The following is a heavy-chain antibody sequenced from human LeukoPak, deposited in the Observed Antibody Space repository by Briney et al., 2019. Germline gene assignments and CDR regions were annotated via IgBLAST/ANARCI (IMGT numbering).Heavy chain of an antibody. CDR1: GFTFTNYP. J-gene: IGHJ4*02. Sequence: GGSLRLSCSASGFTFTNYPMHWVRQAPGKGLDFVSSISSNGISTYHADSVKGRFTIFRDNSKNTLYLQMSSLRAEDTAVYYCAREVYSSSWYAKDYWGQGTLVTVSS. V-gene: IGHV3-64D*06. CDR3: AREVYSSSWYAKDY. D-gene: IGHD6-13*01. CDR2: ISSNGIST.